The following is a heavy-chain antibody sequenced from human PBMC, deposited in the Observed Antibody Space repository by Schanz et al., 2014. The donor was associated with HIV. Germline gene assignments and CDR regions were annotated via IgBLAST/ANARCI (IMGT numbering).Heavy chain of an antibody. V-gene: IGHV4-34*02. CDR3: ARTPYYFDY. CDR2: INHSGST. J-gene: IGHJ4*02. CDR1: GSSFNDYY. Sequence: QVQLQQWGAGLLKPSETLSLTCAVYGSSFNDYYWGWIRQPPGKGLQWIGEINHSGSTNYNPSLKSRVPISVDTSKNQFSLRLNSVTAADTAVYYCARTPYYFDYWGQGTLVTVSS.